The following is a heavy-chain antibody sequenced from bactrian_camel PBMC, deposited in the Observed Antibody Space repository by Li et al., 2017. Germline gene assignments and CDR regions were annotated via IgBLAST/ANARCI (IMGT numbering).Heavy chain of an antibody. Sequence: VQLVESGGGSVEVGGSLRLSCVVSGESYGRACVGWFRQAPGKDREGVATINDGSPHYADSVKGRFTISQDGAENTVYLQMNGLKPEDTAIYYCAASRLGSTINWRQERRWGYWGQGTQVTVS. CDR1: GESYGRAC. CDR2: INDGSP. J-gene: IGHJ4*01. D-gene: IGHD4*01. CDR3: AASRLGSTINWRQERRWGY. V-gene: IGHV3-3*01.